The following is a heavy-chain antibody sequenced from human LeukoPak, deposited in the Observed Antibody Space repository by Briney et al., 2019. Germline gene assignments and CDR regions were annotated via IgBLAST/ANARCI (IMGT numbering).Heavy chain of an antibody. CDR3: ARDQGSLTRSWYTGY. D-gene: IGHD6-13*01. CDR1: GYTFTGYH. V-gene: IGHV1-2*06. CDR2: INPYSGDT. J-gene: IGHJ4*02. Sequence: ASVKVSCKASGYTFTGYHIHWVRQAPGQGLEWMGRINPYSGDTNFAKKFKGRVTMTRDNSITTAYMDLSSLTPDDTAVYFWARDQGSLTRSWYTGYWGQGTQVTVSS.